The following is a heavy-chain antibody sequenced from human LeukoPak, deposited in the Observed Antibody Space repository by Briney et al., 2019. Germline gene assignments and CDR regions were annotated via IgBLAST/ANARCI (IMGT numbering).Heavy chain of an antibody. CDR3: ATPPLIYDFWKTGGDY. CDR1: GYTFTDYY. D-gene: IGHD3-3*01. Sequence: GATVKISCKASGYTFTDYYMHWVQQAPGKGLEWMGRVDPEDGETIYAEKFQGRVTITADTSTDTAYMELSSLRSEDTAVYYCATPPLIYDFWKTGGDYWGQGTLVTVSS. V-gene: IGHV1-69-2*01. J-gene: IGHJ4*02. CDR2: VDPEDGET.